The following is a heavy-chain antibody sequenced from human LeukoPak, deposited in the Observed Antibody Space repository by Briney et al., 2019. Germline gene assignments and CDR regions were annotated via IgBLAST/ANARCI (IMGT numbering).Heavy chain of an antibody. CDR1: GFTFSSYW. Sequence: GGSLRLSCAASGFTFSSYWMHWVRQAPGKGLVWVSRINSDGSSTSYADSVKGRFTISRDNAKNTLYLQMNSLKAEDTAVYYCARGMYYYDSSGLTGFDYWGQGTLVTVSS. J-gene: IGHJ4*02. D-gene: IGHD3-22*01. V-gene: IGHV3-74*01. CDR2: INSDGSST. CDR3: ARGMYYYDSSGLTGFDY.